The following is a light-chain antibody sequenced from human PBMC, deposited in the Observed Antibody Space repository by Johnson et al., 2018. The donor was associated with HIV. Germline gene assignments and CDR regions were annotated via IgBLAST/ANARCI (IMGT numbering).Light chain of an antibody. V-gene: IGLV1-51*02. CDR1: SSNIGNNY. Sequence: QSVLTQSPSVSAAPGQKVTISCSGSSSNIGNNYVSWYQQLPGTAPKLLMYENNKRPSGIPDRFSGSKSGTSATLGITGLQTGDEADYYCGTWDTSLSVGVFGTGTKVTVL. CDR3: GTWDTSLSVGV. CDR2: ENN. J-gene: IGLJ1*01.